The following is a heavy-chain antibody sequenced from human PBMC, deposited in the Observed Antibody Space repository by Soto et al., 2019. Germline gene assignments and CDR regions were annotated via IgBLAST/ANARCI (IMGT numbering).Heavy chain of an antibody. J-gene: IGHJ4*02. D-gene: IGHD6-19*01. CDR1: GYTFTSYG. CDR3: ASSRQGGGWYDY. V-gene: IGHV1-18*04. CDR2: ISAYNGNT. Sequence: QVQLVQSGAEVKKPGASVKVSCKASGYTFTSYGISWVRQAPGQGLEWMGWISAYNGNTNYAQKIQGRVTMTTDTSTSKAYMELRSLGSDDTAVYYCASSRQGGGWYDYWGQETLVTVSS.